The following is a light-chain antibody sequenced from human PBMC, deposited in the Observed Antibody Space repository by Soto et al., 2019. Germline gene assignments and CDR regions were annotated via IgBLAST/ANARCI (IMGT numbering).Light chain of an antibody. CDR3: QHRSSWPLT. J-gene: IGKJ4*01. Sequence: EIVLTQSPPTLSLSPGERVTLSGRASQGVSGYFAWYQQKPGQAPRLLINDASNRASGIPARCSGSGSGTAFTVTISSLDPEDFAVYYCQHRSSWPLTFGGGTKVEIK. CDR1: QGVSGY. V-gene: IGKV3-11*01. CDR2: DAS.